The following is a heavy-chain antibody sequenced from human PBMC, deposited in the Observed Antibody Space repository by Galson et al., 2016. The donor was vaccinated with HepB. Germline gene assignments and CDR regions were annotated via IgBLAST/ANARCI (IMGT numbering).Heavy chain of an antibody. Sequence: SLRLSCAASGFTFSRISMHWARLAPGKGPEYVSGVSSNGDFTTYAHSVRRRFIISRANSKNTLYLQMGGLTPEDTAVYYCAGLPPRGRDRSNGEYHDMDVWGKGTTVIVSS. V-gene: IGHV3-64*01. CDR2: VSSNGDFT. D-gene: IGHD5-24*01. J-gene: IGHJ6*04. CDR1: GFTFSRIS. CDR3: AGLPPRGRDRSNGEYHDMDV.